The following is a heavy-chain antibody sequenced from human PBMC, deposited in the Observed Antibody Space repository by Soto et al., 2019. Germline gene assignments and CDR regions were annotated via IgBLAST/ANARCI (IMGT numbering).Heavy chain of an antibody. CDR3: AKDLDFDWLFTPLTDV. CDR2: ISYDGSNK. V-gene: IGHV3-30*18. J-gene: IGHJ6*04. D-gene: IGHD3-9*01. Sequence: GGSLRLSCAASGFTFSSYGMHWVRQAPGKGLEWVAVISYDGSNKYYADSVKGRFTISRDNSKNTLYLQMNSLRAEDTAVYYCAKDLDFDWLFTPLTDVWGKGTTVTVSS. CDR1: GFTFSSYG.